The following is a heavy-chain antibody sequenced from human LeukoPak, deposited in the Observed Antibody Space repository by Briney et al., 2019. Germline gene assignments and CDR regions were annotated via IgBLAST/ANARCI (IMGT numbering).Heavy chain of an antibody. J-gene: IGHJ3*02. V-gene: IGHV4-34*01. CDR2: INHSGST. D-gene: IGHD2-2*01. CDR3: ARRGRGYCSSTSCRDAFDI. Sequence: PSETLSLNCAVYSGSFSGYYWSWLPQPPGKGLEWFGKINHSGSTNYNPSLKSRVTISVDTSKNQFSLKLSSVTAADTAVYYCARRGRGYCSSTSCRDAFDIWGQGTMVTVSS. CDR1: SGSFSGYY.